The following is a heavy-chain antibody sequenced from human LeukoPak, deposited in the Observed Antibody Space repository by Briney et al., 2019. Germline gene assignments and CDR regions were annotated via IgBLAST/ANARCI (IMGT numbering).Heavy chain of an antibody. D-gene: IGHD6-19*01. CDR1: GFTFSSYA. V-gene: IGHV3-23*01. Sequence: PGGSLRLSCAASGFTFSSYAMSWVRQAPGKGLEWVSAISGSGGSTYYADSVKGRFTISRDNSKNTLYLQMNSLRAEDTAVYYCAKFPGYSSGWYSYYFDYWGQGTLVTVSS. CDR2: ISGSGGST. J-gene: IGHJ4*02. CDR3: AKFPGYSSGWYSYYFDY.